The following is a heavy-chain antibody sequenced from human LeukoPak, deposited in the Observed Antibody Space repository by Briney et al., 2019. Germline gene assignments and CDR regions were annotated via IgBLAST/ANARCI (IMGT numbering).Heavy chain of an antibody. J-gene: IGHJ4*02. CDR3: ARHHGHQFSDSWYLRGSFDY. Sequence: SETLSLTCAVYGASISALYWGWIRQSPGKGLEWIGYTYYSGRPTYNPSLKSRVPISLRPSKHQFSLRVNSVTAADTAIYYCARHHGHQFSDSWYLRGSFDYWGRGILVAVSS. D-gene: IGHD6-13*01. V-gene: IGHV4-59*08. CDR2: TYYSGRP. CDR1: GASISALY.